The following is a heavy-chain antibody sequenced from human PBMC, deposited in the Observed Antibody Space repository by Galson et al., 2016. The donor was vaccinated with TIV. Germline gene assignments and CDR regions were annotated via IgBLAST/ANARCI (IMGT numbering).Heavy chain of an antibody. D-gene: IGHD3-16*01. CDR3: TRVGGVAFTFDALDI. CDR1: GYSFTVYR. J-gene: IGHJ3*02. CDR2: IHPQNGGA. V-gene: IGHV1-2*02. Sequence: SVKVSCKASGYSFTVYRVHWVRQAPGQGLEWMGWIHPQNGGANYAQNFQGRVTLTRDTSISTVYMDLRRLKSDDTAVYLCTRVGGVAFTFDALDIWGQGTMVTVSS.